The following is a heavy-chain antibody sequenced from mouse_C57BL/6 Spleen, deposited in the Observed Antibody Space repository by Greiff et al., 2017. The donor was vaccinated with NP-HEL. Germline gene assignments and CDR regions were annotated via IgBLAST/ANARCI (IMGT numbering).Heavy chain of an antibody. J-gene: IGHJ1*03. CDR1: GYSITSGYY. V-gene: IGHV3-6*01. CDR3: ARDDGNYDWYFDV. D-gene: IGHD2-1*01. CDR2: ISYDGSN. Sequence: ESGPGLVKPSQSLSLTCSVTGYSITSGYYWNWIRQFPGNKLEWMGYISYDGSNNYNPSLKNRISITRDTSKNQFFLKLNSVTTEDTATYYCARDDGNYDWYFDVWGTGTTVTVSS.